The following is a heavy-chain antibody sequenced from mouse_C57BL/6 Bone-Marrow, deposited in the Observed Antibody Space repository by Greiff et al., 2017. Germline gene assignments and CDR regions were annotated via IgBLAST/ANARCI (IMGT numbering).Heavy chain of an antibody. D-gene: IGHD1-1*01. Sequence: QVQLQQSGAELARPGASVKLSCKASGYTFTSYGIRWVKQRTGQGLEWIGEIYPRSGNTYYNEKFKGKATMTADKSSSTAYMELRSLTSEDSAVYFCARRSSSYVEFAYWGQGTLVTVSA. CDR2: IYPRSGNT. CDR3: ARRSSSYVEFAY. V-gene: IGHV1-81*01. CDR1: GYTFTSYG. J-gene: IGHJ3*01.